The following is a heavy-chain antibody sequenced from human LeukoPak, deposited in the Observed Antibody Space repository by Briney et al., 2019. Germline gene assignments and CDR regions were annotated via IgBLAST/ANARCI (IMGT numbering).Heavy chain of an antibody. CDR3: ARAPNYYFDY. Sequence: PSETLSLTCTVSGGSISSYYWSWIRQPPGKGLEWIGYIYHGGSTYYNPSLKSRVTISVDRSKNQFSLKLSSVTAADTAVYYCARAPNYYFDYWGQGTLVTVSS. D-gene: IGHD1-7*01. J-gene: IGHJ4*02. CDR2: IYHGGST. CDR1: GGSISSYY. V-gene: IGHV4-59*12.